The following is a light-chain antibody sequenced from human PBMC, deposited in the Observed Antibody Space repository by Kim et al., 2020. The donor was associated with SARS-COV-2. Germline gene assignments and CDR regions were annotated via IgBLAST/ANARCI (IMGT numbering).Light chain of an antibody. CDR3: QQYETYPFG. V-gene: IGKV1-5*03. Sequence: SASVGDRVTITCRASQRISFWVSWYQQKPGKAPKLLISQTSNLISGVPSRFSGSASGTEFTLTIDNLHPDDLGTYYCQQYETYPFGFGQGTKLEI. J-gene: IGKJ2*03. CDR1: QRISFW. CDR2: QTS.